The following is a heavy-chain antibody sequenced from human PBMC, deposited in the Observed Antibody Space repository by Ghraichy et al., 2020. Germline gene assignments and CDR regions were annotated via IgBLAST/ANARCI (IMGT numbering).Heavy chain of an antibody. D-gene: IGHD2-15*01. CDR2: ISGSGGST. CDR3: AKAMYCSGGSCSNWFDP. Sequence: LSLTCAASGFTFSSYAMSWVRQAPGKGLEWVSAISGSGGSTYYADSVKGRFTISRDNSKNTLYLQMNSLRAEDTAVYYCAKAMYCSGGSCSNWFDPWGQGTLVTVSS. CDR1: GFTFSSYA. V-gene: IGHV3-23*01. J-gene: IGHJ5*02.